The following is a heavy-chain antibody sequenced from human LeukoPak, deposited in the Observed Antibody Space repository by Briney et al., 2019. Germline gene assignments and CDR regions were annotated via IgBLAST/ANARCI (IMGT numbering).Heavy chain of an antibody. CDR3: ARVFSYPLRAPFDP. CDR2: IYYSGST. V-gene: IGHV4-39*07. J-gene: IGHJ5*02. D-gene: IGHD3-3*01. Sequence: PSETLSLTCSVSGGSISSSDYYWGWIRQPPGKGLEWIGSIYYSGSTYYNPSLKSRVTISVDTSKNQFSLKLSSVTAADTAVYYCARVFSYPLRAPFDPWGQGTLVTVSS. CDR1: GGSISSSDYY.